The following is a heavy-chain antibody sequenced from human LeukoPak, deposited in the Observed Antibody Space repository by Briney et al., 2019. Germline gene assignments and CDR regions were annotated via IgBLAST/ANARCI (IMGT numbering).Heavy chain of an antibody. Sequence: GSVKVSCQASGYTFNHHGFNRVRQAPGRGLEWMGWISTYNGNTNYAQKLQGRVTMTTDTSTSTAYMELRSLRSDDTAMYYCARERGRSVGDPDYWGQGTLVTVSS. CDR1: GYTFNHHG. CDR2: ISTYNGNT. V-gene: IGHV1-18*01. CDR3: ARERGRSVGDPDY. D-gene: IGHD3-16*01. J-gene: IGHJ4*02.